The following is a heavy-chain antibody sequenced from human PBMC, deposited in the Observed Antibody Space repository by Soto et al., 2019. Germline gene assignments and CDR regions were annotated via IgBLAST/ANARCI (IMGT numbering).Heavy chain of an antibody. J-gene: IGHJ4*02. CDR1: GFTVSNNY. V-gene: IGHV3-53*01. CDR3: ATQPGGGGY. CDR2: IYSGGYT. D-gene: IGHD3-10*01. Sequence: EVQLVESGGGLIQPGGSLRLSCAVSGFTVSNNYMSWVRQAPGKGLEGVSVIYSGGYTAYGDSVKGRFTISRDNSKHTLSLQIKSAGAADPAVFYCATQPGGGGYWGQGTLVTVSS.